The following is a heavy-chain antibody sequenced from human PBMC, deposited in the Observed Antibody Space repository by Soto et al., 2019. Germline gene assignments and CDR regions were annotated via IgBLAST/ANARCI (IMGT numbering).Heavy chain of an antibody. CDR1: GLTVSSNY. CDR3: ARDRLTWNDGPFRPSGGGMDV. CDR2: IYSGGGT. J-gene: IGHJ6*02. D-gene: IGHD1-1*01. V-gene: IGHV3-66*01. Sequence: EVQLVESGGGLVQPGGSLRVSCAASGLTVSSNYMTWVRQAPGKGLEWVSLIYSGGGTYYADSVKGRFTISRDNSKNTLYLQMNSLSVEDTAVYFCARDRLTWNDGPFRPSGGGMDVWGQGTTVTVSS.